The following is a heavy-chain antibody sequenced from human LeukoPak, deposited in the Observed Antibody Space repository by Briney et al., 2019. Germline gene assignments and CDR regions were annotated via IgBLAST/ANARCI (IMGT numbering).Heavy chain of an antibody. J-gene: IGHJ4*02. V-gene: IGHV4-61*02. CDR2: VYTSGST. Sequence: PSETLSLTCTVSGGSISSGSYYWSWIRQPAGKGLEWIGRVYTSGSTNYNPSLKSRVTMSVDTSKNQFSLKLSSVTAADTAVHYCARDKGPSTGGAAAGDWGQGTLVTVSS. CDR1: GGSISSGSYY. CDR3: ARDKGPSTGGAAAGD. D-gene: IGHD6-13*01.